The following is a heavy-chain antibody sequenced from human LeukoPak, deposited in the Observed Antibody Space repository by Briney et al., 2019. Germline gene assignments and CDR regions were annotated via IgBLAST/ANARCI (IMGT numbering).Heavy chain of an antibody. CDR1: GGSISSYY. D-gene: IGHD1-14*01. CDR3: ARDALTCTTTACSDYLDF. V-gene: IGHV4-59*12. Sequence: PSETLSLTCTVSGGSISSYYWSWIRQPPGKGLEWIGYIYYSGGTNYNPSLKSRVTISLDSSKMQFSLKMTSMTAADTAVYYCARDALTCTTTACSDYLDFWGQGTPVTVSS. J-gene: IGHJ4*02. CDR2: IYYSGGT.